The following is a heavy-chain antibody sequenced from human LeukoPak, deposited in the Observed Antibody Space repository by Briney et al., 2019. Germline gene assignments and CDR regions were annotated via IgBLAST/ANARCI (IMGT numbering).Heavy chain of an antibody. CDR2: IYYSGST. CDR3: ARDSRGHYYGMDV. CDR1: GASIRSGDYY. V-gene: IGHV4-31*03. J-gene: IGHJ6*02. D-gene: IGHD2-2*01. Sequence: SETLSLTCTVSGASIRSGDYYWSWIRQHPGKGLEWIGYIYYSGSTYYNPSLKSRVTISVDTSKNQFSLKLSSVTAADTAVYYCARDSRGHYYGMDVWGQGTTVTVSS.